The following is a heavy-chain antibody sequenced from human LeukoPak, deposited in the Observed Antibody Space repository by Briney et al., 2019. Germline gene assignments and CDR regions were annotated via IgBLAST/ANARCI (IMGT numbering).Heavy chain of an antibody. CDR1: GGFITGYY. V-gene: IGHV4-59*01. Sequence: SETLSLTCTVSGGFITGYYWSWIRQPPGKGLEWIGYIYYSGRTTYKTALKSRLTISVDTSKNQISLRLSSVTAADTAFYYCARDNEGHIGHYFDYWGQGTLVTVSS. D-gene: IGHD2-21*01. CDR3: ARDNEGHIGHYFDY. J-gene: IGHJ4*02. CDR2: IYYSGRT.